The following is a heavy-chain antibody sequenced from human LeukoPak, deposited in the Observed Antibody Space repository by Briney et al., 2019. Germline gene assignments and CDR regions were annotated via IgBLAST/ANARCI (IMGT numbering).Heavy chain of an antibody. D-gene: IGHD2-15*01. J-gene: IGHJ5*02. Sequence: KSSETLSLTCTVSGGSISSGDYYWSWIRQPPGKGLEWIGYIYYSGSTYYNPSLKSRVTISVDTSKNQFSLKLSSVTAADTAVYYCARAVVVVTATPWFDPWGQGTLVTVSS. CDR2: IYYSGST. CDR3: ARAVVVVTATPWFDP. V-gene: IGHV4-30-4*01. CDR1: GGSISSGDYY.